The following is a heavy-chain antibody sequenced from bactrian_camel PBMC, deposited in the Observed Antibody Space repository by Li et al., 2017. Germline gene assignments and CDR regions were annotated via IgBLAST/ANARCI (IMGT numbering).Heavy chain of an antibody. D-gene: IGHD1*01. CDR2: ILPAGHSR. CDR3: ATTLAWGCSINAPFFDT. CDR1: GFSHSPSYSTHC. V-gene: IGHV3S1*01. Sequence: HVQLVESGGGSVQAGGSLRLSCAGSGFSHSPSYSTHCMAWFRQVPGKEREGVAQILPAGHSRTYADSVKGRFTVSQDNAKNAVYLQMNNLKPEDTAMYYCATTLAWGCSINAPFFDTWGQGTQVTVS. J-gene: IGHJ4*01.